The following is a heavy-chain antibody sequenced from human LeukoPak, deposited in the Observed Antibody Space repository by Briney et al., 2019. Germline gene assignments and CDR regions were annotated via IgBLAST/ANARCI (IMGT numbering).Heavy chain of an antibody. CDR2: LYSDGRS. CDR3: VSYRPYNWFDP. CDR1: GFTVSSKY. Sequence: GGSLRLSCAASGFTVSSKYMTWVRQAPGKGLEWVSVLYSDGRSDYTDSVKGRFTISRHNSKNTLYLQMNSLRVEDTAVYYCVSYRPYNWFDPWGQGTLVTVS. D-gene: IGHD3-16*02. V-gene: IGHV3-53*04. J-gene: IGHJ5*02.